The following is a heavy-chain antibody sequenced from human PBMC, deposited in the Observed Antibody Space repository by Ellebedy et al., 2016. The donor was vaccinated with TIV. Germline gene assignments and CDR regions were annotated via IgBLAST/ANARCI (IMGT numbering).Heavy chain of an antibody. CDR2: IYYSGST. CDR3: ARTRYSSSWSHPALNYYDGMDV. Sequence: SETLSLXCTASGGSFTSYYWRWIRQPPGKGLEWIGFIYYSGSTNYNPSLKSRVTISVDTSKNQFSLKLSSVTAADTAVYYCARTRYSSSWSHPALNYYDGMDVWGQGTTVTVSS. J-gene: IGHJ6*02. CDR1: GGSFTSYY. D-gene: IGHD6-13*01. V-gene: IGHV4-59*01.